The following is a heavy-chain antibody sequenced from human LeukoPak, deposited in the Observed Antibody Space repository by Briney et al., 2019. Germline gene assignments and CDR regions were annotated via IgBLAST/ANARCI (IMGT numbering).Heavy chain of an antibody. Sequence: GESLRLSCAASGFTFSSHEMNWVRQAPGKWLEWVSYISSSGTTIYYADSVKGRFTISRDNATNSLYLQMNSLRAEDKAVYYCARGGYCSSSICYSLNAFDIWGQGTMFTVSS. V-gene: IGHV3-48*03. J-gene: IGHJ3*02. CDR2: ISSSGTTI. CDR1: GFTFSSHE. D-gene: IGHD2-2*01. CDR3: ARGGYCSSSICYSLNAFDI.